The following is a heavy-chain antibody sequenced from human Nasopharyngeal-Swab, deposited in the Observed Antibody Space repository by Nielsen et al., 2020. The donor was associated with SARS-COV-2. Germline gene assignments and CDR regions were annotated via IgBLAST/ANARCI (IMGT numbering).Heavy chain of an antibody. V-gene: IGHV3-23*01. CDR1: GFTFRYYA. Sequence: GESLKISCAASGFTFRYYAMTWVRQAPGKGLEWVSTIRAAGDSTFYADSVKGQFTISRDKSKNTVYLQMNSLRAEDTAVYYCARGGQGTYYYDSSGYYGEYYFDYWGQGTLVTVSS. CDR2: IRAAGDST. CDR3: ARGGQGTYYYDSSGYYGEYYFDY. D-gene: IGHD3-22*01. J-gene: IGHJ4*02.